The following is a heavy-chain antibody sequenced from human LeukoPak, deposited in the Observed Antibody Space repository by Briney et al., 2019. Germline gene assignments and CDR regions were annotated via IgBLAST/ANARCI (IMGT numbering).Heavy chain of an antibody. V-gene: IGHV3-7*01. CDR1: GFSFSTYW. CDR3: ARDPSRGYSYGYGDY. Sequence: PGGSLRLSCAASGFSFSTYWMNWVRQPPGKGLEWVANIMGDGSEKYYVDSVKGRFTISRDDAKNSLYLQMNSLRAEDTAVYYCARDPSRGYSYGYGDYWGQGSPVIVSS. D-gene: IGHD5-18*01. J-gene: IGHJ4*02. CDR2: IMGDGSEK.